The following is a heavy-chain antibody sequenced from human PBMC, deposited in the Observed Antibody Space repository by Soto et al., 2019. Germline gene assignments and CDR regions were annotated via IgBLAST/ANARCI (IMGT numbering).Heavy chain of an antibody. D-gene: IGHD2-2*01. Sequence: PSETLSLTCSVSGDSISKTTSYWGWIRQPPGKGLEWIGTIYHSGSTYYNPSLMSRVTLFVDKSKNQFSLKLNSVTAADTAVYYCARRVGSCSGTSCNGWFDPWGQGTLVTVSS. CDR1: GDSISKTTSY. CDR2: IYHSGST. J-gene: IGHJ5*02. CDR3: ARRVGSCSGTSCNGWFDP. V-gene: IGHV4-39*01.